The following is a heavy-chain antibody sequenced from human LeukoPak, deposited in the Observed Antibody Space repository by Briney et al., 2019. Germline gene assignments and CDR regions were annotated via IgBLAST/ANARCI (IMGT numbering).Heavy chain of an antibody. CDR3: ARGNYYDSSGYPSDYFDY. J-gene: IGHJ4*02. CDR2: INHSGST. V-gene: IGHV4-34*01. CDR1: GGSFSGYY. Sequence: PSETLSLTCAVYGGSFSGYYWSWIRQPPGKGLEWIGEINHSGSTNYNPSLKSRVTISVDTSKNQFSLKLSSVTAADTAVYYCARGNYYDSSGYPSDYFDYWGQGTLVTVSS. D-gene: IGHD3-22*01.